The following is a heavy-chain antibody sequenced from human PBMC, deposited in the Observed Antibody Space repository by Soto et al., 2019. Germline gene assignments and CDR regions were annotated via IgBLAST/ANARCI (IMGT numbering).Heavy chain of an antibody. D-gene: IGHD3-10*01. V-gene: IGHV1-69*01. Sequence: QVQLVQSGAEVKKPGSSVKVSCKASGGTFSSYAISWVRQAPGQGLEWMGGIIPIFGKANYEQKLQGRVTITADESTSTSYMELSSLRSEDTPVYYCARSSPYGSGSYSPPHWYFDLWGRGTLVTVSS. J-gene: IGHJ2*01. CDR3: ARSSPYGSGSYSPPHWYFDL. CDR1: GGTFSSYA. CDR2: IIPIFGKA.